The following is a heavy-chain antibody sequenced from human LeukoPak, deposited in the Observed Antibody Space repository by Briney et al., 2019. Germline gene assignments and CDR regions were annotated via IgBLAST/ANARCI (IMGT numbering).Heavy chain of an antibody. V-gene: IGHV4-39*01. CDR3: ARQRGYCSGGSCYRTPHFDY. CDR2: IYYSGTT. Sequence: PSETLSHTCTVSGDSISSSTSYYWGRIRQPPGKALEWMGSIYYSGTTYYNPSLKRRVTISVDTSKNYFSLKQSSVTAADTAVYYCARQRGYCSGGSCYRTPHFDYWGQGTLVTVSS. J-gene: IGHJ4*02. D-gene: IGHD2-15*01. CDR1: GDSISSSTSYY.